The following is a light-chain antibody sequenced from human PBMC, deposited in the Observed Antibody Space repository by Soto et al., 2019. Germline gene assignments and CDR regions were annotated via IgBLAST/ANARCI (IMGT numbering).Light chain of an antibody. V-gene: IGLV2-14*01. CDR3: SSYTSTPTLV. CDR1: SSDISSCNC. J-gene: IGLJ2*01. CDR2: DVS. Sequence: QSVLTQPASVSGSPGQSITISCAGSSSDISSCNCVSWYQQHPGKAPKLMIYDVSRRPSGVSNRFSASKSGNTASLTISGLQAEDEADYYCSSYTSTPTLVFGGGTKVTVL.